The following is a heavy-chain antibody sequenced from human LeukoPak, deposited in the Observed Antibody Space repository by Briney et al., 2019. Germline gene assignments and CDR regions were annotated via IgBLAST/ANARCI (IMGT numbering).Heavy chain of an antibody. CDR2: INHSGNT. Sequence: PSETLSLTCAVYGGSFSGYYWSWIRQPPGKGLEWIGEINHSGNTNYNPSLKSRVTISVDTSKNQFSLKLSPVTAADTAVYYCASRDSSGYYYDYWGQGTLVTVSS. J-gene: IGHJ4*02. D-gene: IGHD3-22*01. V-gene: IGHV4-34*01. CDR1: GGSFSGYY. CDR3: ASRDSSGYYYDY.